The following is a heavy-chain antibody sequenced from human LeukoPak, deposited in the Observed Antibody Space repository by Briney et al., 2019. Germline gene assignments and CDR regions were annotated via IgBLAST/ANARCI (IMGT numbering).Heavy chain of an antibody. CDR3: ARRVNSSSWYLRYYYYYGMDV. V-gene: IGHV3-11*01. J-gene: IGHJ6*02. Sequence: GGSLRLSCAASGFTFSDYYMSWLRQAPGKGLEWVSYISSSGSTIYYADSVKGRFTISRDNAKNSLYLQMNSLRAEDTAVYYCARRVNSSSWYLRYYYYYGMDVWGQGATVTVSS. CDR2: ISSSGSTI. D-gene: IGHD6-13*01. CDR1: GFTFSDYY.